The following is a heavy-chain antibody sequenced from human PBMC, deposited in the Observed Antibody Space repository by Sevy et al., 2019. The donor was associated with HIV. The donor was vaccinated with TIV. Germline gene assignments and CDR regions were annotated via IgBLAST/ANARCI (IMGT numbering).Heavy chain of an antibody. CDR3: ARDMWAQQEGDAFDI. J-gene: IGHJ3*02. V-gene: IGHV3-7*01. Sequence: GGSLRLSCAASGFTFNKYWMTWVRQTPGKGLEWVAEINQDGGERRYVNSVKGRFTISRDNAKKSVYLQMNSLRADDTAVYFCARDMWAQQEGDAFDIWGQGTMVTVSS. CDR1: GFTFNKYW. CDR2: INQDGGER. D-gene: IGHD6-13*01.